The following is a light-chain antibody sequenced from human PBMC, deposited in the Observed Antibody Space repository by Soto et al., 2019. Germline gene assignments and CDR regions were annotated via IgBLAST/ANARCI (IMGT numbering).Light chain of an antibody. CDR3: LQYNNWPLT. J-gene: IGKJ4*01. V-gene: IGKV3-15*01. CDR2: GAS. Sequence: EIVMTQSPATLSVSPGERATLSCRASQSVSSNLAWYQQKPGQAPRLLIYGASTRATGIPARFSSSGSGTEFTLTISSLQSEDFAVYYCLQYNNWPLTFGGGTKVEIK. CDR1: QSVSSN.